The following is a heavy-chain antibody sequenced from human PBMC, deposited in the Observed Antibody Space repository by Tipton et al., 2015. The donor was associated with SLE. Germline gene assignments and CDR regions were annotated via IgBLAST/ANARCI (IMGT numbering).Heavy chain of an antibody. CDR2: ISGGGGST. CDR3: AKFEKITDVYLDS. J-gene: IGHJ4*02. V-gene: IGHV3-23*01. D-gene: IGHD1-14*01. Sequence: SLRLSCATSGFTFSSYALSWVRRAPGQGPEWVSAISGGGGSTYYADFVKGRVSLSIDKSKKTRFLQMNRLRVDDTATYYCAKFEKITDVYLDSGGQGTLVSVSS. CDR1: GFTFSSYA.